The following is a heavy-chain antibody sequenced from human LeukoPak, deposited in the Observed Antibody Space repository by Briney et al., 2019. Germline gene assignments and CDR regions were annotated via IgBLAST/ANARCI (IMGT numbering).Heavy chain of an antibody. CDR2: ISSSSSYM. J-gene: IGHJ6*02. CDR1: GFTFSSYS. Sequence: GGSLRLSCAASGFTFSSYSMNWVRQAPGKGLEWVSSISSSSSYMYYADSVKGRFTISRDNAKNSLYLQMNSLRAEDTAVYYCARRSSTTQEYYYYYGMDVWGQGTTVTVSS. CDR3: ARRSSTTQEYYYYYGMDV. D-gene: IGHD2-2*01. V-gene: IGHV3-21*01.